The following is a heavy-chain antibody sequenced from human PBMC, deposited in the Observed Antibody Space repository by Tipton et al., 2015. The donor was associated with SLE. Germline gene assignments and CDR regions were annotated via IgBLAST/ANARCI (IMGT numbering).Heavy chain of an antibody. J-gene: IGHJ6*02. Sequence: TLSLTCTVSGDFISNVGYYWTWIRQFPGKGLEYIGSMHYNGRTDYYNPSLESRVSISLDTSKNQFSLKMSSVTAADTAIYYCAREGDSSAIFSHRGVNLWDQGPTLPVS. V-gene: IGHV4-31*03. CDR3: AREGDSSAIFSHRGVNL. CDR1: GDFISNVGYY. CDR2: MHYNGRTD. D-gene: IGHD2-21*01.